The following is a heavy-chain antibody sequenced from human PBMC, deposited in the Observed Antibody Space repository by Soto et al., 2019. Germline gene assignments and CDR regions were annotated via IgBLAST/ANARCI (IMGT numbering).Heavy chain of an antibody. Sequence: QVQLVESGGGVVPPGRFLRLSCAASGFMFSRYAMHWVRQAPGKGLEWVAVISKDGSVIYYADSVKGRFTISRDKSKNMVYLQLNNLRDEDTAVFYCVRSRSGAVPDSFAYWGQGTLVTVAS. CDR1: GFMFSRYA. V-gene: IGHV3-30*04. D-gene: IGHD3-10*01. J-gene: IGHJ4*02. CDR2: ISKDGSVI. CDR3: VRSRSGAVPDSFAY.